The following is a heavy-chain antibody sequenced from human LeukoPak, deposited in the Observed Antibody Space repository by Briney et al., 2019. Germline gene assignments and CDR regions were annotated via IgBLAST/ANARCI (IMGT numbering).Heavy chain of an antibody. D-gene: IGHD1-14*01. J-gene: IGHJ5*02. CDR3: VRDAEGAGISVNFWFDP. Sequence: ASVKVSCKASGYIFTGYYMHWVRQAPGQGLEWMGRINPNSGGTNYAQKFQGRVTMTRDTSISTTYMELRGLRPEDTAVYYCVRDAEGAGISVNFWFDPWGQGTLVTVSS. CDR1: GYIFTGYY. V-gene: IGHV1-2*06. CDR2: INPNSGGT.